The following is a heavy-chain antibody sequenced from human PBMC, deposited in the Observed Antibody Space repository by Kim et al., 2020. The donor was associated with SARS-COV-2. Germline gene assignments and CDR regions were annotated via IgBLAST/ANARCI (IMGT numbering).Heavy chain of an antibody. J-gene: IGHJ4*02. D-gene: IGHD5-12*01. CDR3: ARDGYNYGSCFDY. V-gene: IGHV3-21*01. Sequence: YADSVKGRFTISRDNAKNSLYLQMNSLRAEDTAVYYCARDGYNYGSCFDYWGQGTLVTVSS.